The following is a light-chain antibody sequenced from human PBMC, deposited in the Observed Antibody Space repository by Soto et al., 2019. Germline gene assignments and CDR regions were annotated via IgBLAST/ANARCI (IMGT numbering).Light chain of an antibody. V-gene: IGLV2-14*03. CDR1: SIDVGGYNY. Sequence: QSALTQPASVSGSPGQSITISCTGTSIDVGGYNYVSWYQHHPGKAPKLIIYDVTNRPSGVSNPFSGSKSGNTASLTISGLQPEDEADYYCSSYTTSNTRQIAFGTGTKVT. CDR3: SSYTTSNTRQIA. J-gene: IGLJ1*01. CDR2: DVT.